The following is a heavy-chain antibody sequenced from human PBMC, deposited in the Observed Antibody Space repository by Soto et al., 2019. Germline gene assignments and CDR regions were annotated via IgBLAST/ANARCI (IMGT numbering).Heavy chain of an antibody. D-gene: IGHD2-2*01. CDR1: GGSISSNKW. Sequence: QVQLQESGPGLVKPSETLSLTCAVYGGSISSNKWWSWVRQPPGKGLEWIGEIYHSGSTNYNPSLKSRVTISLDKSKNQFSLKLTPVTAADSAVYYCARDDHIVVVPTSLGAMDVWGQGTTVTVSS. CDR3: ARDDHIVVVPTSLGAMDV. V-gene: IGHV4-4*02. J-gene: IGHJ6*02. CDR2: IYHSGST.